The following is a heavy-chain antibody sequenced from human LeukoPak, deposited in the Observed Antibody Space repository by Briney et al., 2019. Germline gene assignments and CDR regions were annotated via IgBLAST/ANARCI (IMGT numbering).Heavy chain of an antibody. D-gene: IGHD3-22*01. V-gene: IGHV3-53*01. CDR1: GFTVSSNN. Sequence: GGSLRLSCAASGFTVSSNNMRWVPPGPGEGRECGSVIYIGGSTYYADSVKGRFTISRDNSKNTLYLQMSGLRAEDTAVYYCAREYYYDSSGLYDAFDIWGQGTMVTVSS. J-gene: IGHJ3*02. CDR2: IYIGGST. CDR3: AREYYYDSSGLYDAFDI.